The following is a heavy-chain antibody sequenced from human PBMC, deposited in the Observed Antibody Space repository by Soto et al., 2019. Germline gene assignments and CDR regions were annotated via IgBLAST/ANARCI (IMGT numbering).Heavy chain of an antibody. J-gene: IGHJ5*02. CDR1: GGSISSYY. D-gene: IGHD3-3*01. CDR2: IYYSGST. CDR3: ARVGGPAYYDFWSGYYTRSWFDP. Sequence: ASETLSLTCTVSGGSISSYYWSWIRQPPGKGLEWIGYIYYSGSTNYNPSLKSRVTISVDTSKNQFSLKLSSVTAADTAVYYCARVGGPAYYDFWSGYYTRSWFDPWGQGTLVTVSS. V-gene: IGHV4-59*01.